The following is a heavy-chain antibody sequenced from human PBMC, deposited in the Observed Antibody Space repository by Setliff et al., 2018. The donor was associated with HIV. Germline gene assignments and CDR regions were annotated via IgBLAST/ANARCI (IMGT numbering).Heavy chain of an antibody. D-gene: IGHD3-22*01. J-gene: IGHJ6*03. CDR2: IFYRGST. Sequence: SETLSLTCTVSGGPISRYYWSWIRQPPGKGLEWIAYIFYRGSTDYHPSLKSRGTISVDSSKNQVSLTVTSVTSADTAVYYCARHDHSDNLSYPMDVWGKGTTVTVSS. CDR1: GGPISRYY. CDR3: ARHDHSDNLSYPMDV. V-gene: IGHV4-59*08.